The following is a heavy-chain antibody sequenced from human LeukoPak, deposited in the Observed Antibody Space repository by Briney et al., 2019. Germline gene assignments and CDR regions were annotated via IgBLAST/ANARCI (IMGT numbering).Heavy chain of an antibody. D-gene: IGHD2-21*02. V-gene: IGHV3-30-3*01. J-gene: IGHJ5*02. CDR3: ARNTYCGGDCYSRWDGWFDP. Sequence: SGGSLRLSCAASGFTFSSYAMHWVRQAPGKGLEWVAVISYDGSNKYYADSVKGRFTISRDNSKNTLYLQMNSLRAEDTAVYYCARNTYCGGDCYSRWDGWFDPWGQGTLVTVSS. CDR2: ISYDGSNK. CDR1: GFTFSSYA.